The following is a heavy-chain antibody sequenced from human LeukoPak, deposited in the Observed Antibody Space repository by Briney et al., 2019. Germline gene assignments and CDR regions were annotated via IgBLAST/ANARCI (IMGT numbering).Heavy chain of an antibody. CDR1: GYSFTNYW. CDR2: IYPGDSDT. Sequence: GESLKISCKGSGYSFTNYWIGWVRQLPGKGLEWMGIIYPGDSDTRYSLSFQGQVTISADKSISTAYLQWSSLKASDTAMYYCARRGYSGYDLYYFDYWGQGTLVTVSS. D-gene: IGHD5-12*01. V-gene: IGHV5-51*01. CDR3: ARRGYSGYDLYYFDY. J-gene: IGHJ4*02.